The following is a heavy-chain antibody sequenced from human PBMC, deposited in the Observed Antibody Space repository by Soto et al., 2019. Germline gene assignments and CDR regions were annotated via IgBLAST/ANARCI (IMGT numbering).Heavy chain of an antibody. CDR1: GFSLTTGRSG. V-gene: IGHV2-26*03. CDR2: IFSNNER. J-gene: IGHJ6*02. CDR3: VRLVADSCAYHYGFDV. Sequence: QVTLKESSPVLVKATETLTLTCSISGFSLTTGRSGVSWIRQPPGKALEWLAHIFSNNERSYSPSLQNRLSISADTSKRQVVLTMTNVGPVDTGTYFCVRLVADSCAYHYGFDVWGQGASVTVS. D-gene: IGHD3-10*01.